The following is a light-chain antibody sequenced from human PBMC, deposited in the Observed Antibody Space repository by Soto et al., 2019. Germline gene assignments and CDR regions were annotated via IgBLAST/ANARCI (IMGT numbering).Light chain of an antibody. CDR1: QGVPTF. CDR2: DAS. Sequence: EIVLTQSPATLSLSPGERATLSCRASQGVPTFLAWYQQKPGQAPRLLIYDASNRATGIPARFSGSESGTDFTLTISSVEPDDFAVYYCQQSNSWPPKYTFGQGTKLEIK. V-gene: IGKV3-11*01. J-gene: IGKJ2*01. CDR3: QQSNSWPPKYT.